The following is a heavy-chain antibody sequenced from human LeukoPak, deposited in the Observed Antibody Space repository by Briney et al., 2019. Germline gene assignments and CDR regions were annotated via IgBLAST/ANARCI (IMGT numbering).Heavy chain of an antibody. CDR2: IYTSGST. CDR3: ARDRPGMDV. V-gene: IGHV4-61*02. CDR1: GGSISSGSYY. J-gene: IGHJ6*04. Sequence: PSQTLSLTCTVSGGSISSGSYYWSWIRQPAGKGLEWIGRIYTSGSTNYNPSLKSRVTISVDTSKNQFSLKLSSVTAADTAVYYCARDRPGMDVWGKGTTVTVSS.